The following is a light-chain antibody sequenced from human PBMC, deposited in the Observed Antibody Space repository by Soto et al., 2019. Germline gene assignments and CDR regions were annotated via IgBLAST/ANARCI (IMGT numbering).Light chain of an antibody. CDR1: HDIRKY. Sequence: DIQMTQSPSSLSASVGDRVTIICQASHDIRKYLNWYQQKPGKAPKLLIYDASNLETGVPSRFTGSGSGTDFTFTISSLQPEDIATYYCQQYENFPVTFGQGTRLESK. V-gene: IGKV1-33*01. CDR2: DAS. CDR3: QQYENFPVT. J-gene: IGKJ5*01.